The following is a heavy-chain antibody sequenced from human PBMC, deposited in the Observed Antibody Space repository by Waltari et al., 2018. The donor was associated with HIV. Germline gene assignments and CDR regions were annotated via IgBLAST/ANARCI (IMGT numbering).Heavy chain of an antibody. CDR1: GDSLINYY. J-gene: IGHJ6*02. Sequence: QVHPQESGPGLVKPSEALSLTCSVAGDSLINYYWSWVGQSPEKGLAWIGYSFYGGDTTYNPSLKGRATNTIDPSASQLSLKINSVTAADSGVYYCARPIRGSGVGAFHVWGQGTTVIVSS. V-gene: IGHV4-59*08. CDR3: ARPIRGSGVGAFHV. D-gene: IGHD1-26*01. CDR2: SFYGGDT.